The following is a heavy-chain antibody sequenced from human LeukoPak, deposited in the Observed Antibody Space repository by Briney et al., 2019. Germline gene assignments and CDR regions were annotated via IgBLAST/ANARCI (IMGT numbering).Heavy chain of an antibody. J-gene: IGHJ5*02. D-gene: IGHD6-6*01. CDR3: ARDLDDGYSSSHWFDP. V-gene: IGHV1-69*05. CDR1: GGTFSSYA. CDR2: IIPIFGTA. Sequence: SVEVSCKASGGTFSSYAISWVRQAPGQGLEWMGGIIPIFGTANYAQKFQGRVTITTDESTSTAYMELSSLRSEDTAVYYCARDLDDGYSSSHWFDPWGQGTLVTVSS.